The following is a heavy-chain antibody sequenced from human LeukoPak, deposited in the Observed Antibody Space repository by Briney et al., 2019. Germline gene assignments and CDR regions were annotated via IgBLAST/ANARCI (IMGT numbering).Heavy chain of an antibody. D-gene: IGHD6-6*01. CDR3: ARGRRAARQPDAFDI. CDR2: IYYSGST. Sequence: PSETLSLTCTVSGGSISSSSCYWGWIRQPPGKGLEWIGSIYYSGSTYYNPSLKSRVTISVDTSKNQFSLKLSSVTAADTAVYYCARGRRAARQPDAFDIWGQGTMVTVSS. CDR1: GGSISSSSCY. J-gene: IGHJ3*02. V-gene: IGHV4-39*01.